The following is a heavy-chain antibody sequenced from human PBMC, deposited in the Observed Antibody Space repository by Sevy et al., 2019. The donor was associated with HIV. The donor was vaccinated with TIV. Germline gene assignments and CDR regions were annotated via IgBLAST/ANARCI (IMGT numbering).Heavy chain of an antibody. CDR1: GFTFSYAW. CDR3: NTDPIIVLLVTDGMDV. CDR2: IKAKSDGGTI. Sequence: GGSLRLPCAASGFTFSYAWMSWVRQAPGKGLEWVGRIKAKSDGGTIDYAAPVKGRFTISRDDSKNTLYLQMNSLKTEDTGIYYCNTDPIIVLLVTDGMDVWGQGTTVTVSS. D-gene: IGHD2-8*02. V-gene: IGHV3-15*01. J-gene: IGHJ6*02.